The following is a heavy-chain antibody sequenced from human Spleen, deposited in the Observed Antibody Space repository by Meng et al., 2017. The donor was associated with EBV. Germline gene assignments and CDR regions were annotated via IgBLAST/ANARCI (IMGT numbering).Heavy chain of an antibody. Sequence: EVQLVESGGGLIRPGGSLRLSCAVSGLTVSNNYMSWVRQAPGKGLEWVAVIYSGGRTNYAGSVKGRFTISRDNSKNTLYLQMDSLRAEDTAVYYCARDAPAIDYWGQGTLVTVSS. J-gene: IGHJ4*02. V-gene: IGHV3-53*01. CDR3: ARDAPAIDY. CDR2: IYSGGRT. D-gene: IGHD6-25*01. CDR1: GLTVSNNY.